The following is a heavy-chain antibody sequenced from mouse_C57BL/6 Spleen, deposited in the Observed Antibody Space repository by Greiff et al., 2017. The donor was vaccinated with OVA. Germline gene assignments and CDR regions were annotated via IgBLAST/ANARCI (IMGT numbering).Heavy chain of an antibody. CDR3: TSSTMVTTEGFAY. V-gene: IGHV14-4*01. D-gene: IGHD2-1*01. CDR1: GFNIKDDY. J-gene: IGHJ3*01. CDR2: LDPENGDT. Sequence: EVQLQQSGAELVRPGASVKLSCTASGFNIKDDYMHWVKQRPEQGLEWIGWLDPENGDTEYASKFQGKATITADTSSNTAYLQLSSLTSEDTAVYYCTSSTMVTTEGFAYWGQGTLVTVSA.